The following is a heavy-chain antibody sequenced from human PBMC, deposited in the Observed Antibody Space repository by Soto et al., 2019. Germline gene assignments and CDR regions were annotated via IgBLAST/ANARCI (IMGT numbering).Heavy chain of an antibody. V-gene: IGHV1-8*01. CDR3: ARSLLGDYYDSDGLDN. D-gene: IGHD3-22*01. J-gene: IGHJ4*02. Sequence: ASVKVSCKASGYTFTSFHINWVRQPTGQGLEWVGWMNPNNGNTGYAQKFQGRATITADKSTSTVYMDLSSLKSEDTAVYYCARSLLGDYYDSDGLDNWGQGTLVTSPQ. CDR2: MNPNNGNT. CDR1: GYTFTSFH.